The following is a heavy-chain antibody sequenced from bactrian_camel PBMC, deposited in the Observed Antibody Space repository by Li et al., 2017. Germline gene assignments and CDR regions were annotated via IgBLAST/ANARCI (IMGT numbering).Heavy chain of an antibody. V-gene: IGHV3S6*01. CDR2: ILSGISNT. D-gene: IGHD5*01. Sequence: VQLVESGGGLVQPGGSLRLSCESSSTNSMLCMAWFRQAPGKEREGVAVILSGISNTDYAASVKGRFTISKDNAKNTLYLQMNSVKPEDTAVYYCVRDLGTTGWYFDNWGQGTQVTVS. CDR3: VRDLGTTGWYFDN. CDR1: STNSMLC. J-gene: IGHJ6*01.